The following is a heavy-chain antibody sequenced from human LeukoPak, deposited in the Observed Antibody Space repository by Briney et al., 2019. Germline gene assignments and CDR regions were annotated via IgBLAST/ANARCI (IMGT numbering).Heavy chain of an antibody. CDR1: GFTFSSYW. Sequence: PGGSLRLSCAASGFTFSSYWMSWVRQAPGKGLEWVSDIGGRDTRINYADSVKGRFTISRDNSKNTVYLQMSSLRVEDTAIYYCAREGQYCSSSACQFDYWGQGTLVTVSS. J-gene: IGHJ4*02. V-gene: IGHV3-23*01. CDR2: IGGRDTRI. CDR3: AREGQYCSSSACQFDY. D-gene: IGHD2-2*01.